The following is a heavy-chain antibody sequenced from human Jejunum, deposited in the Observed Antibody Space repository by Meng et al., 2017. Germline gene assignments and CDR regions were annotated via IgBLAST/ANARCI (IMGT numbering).Heavy chain of an antibody. CDR2: IYHTGSA. CDR1: GDAISSGGYY. J-gene: IGHJ1*01. CDR3: AKVLTVVSNKQTEYFHH. V-gene: IGHV4-31*03. D-gene: IGHD4/OR15-4a*01. Sequence: QVQLQGSGPGLWNPSQTLSLTCSVSGDAISSGGYYWSWIRQLPGKGLEWIGYIYHTGSAYYNPSLKSRVTISVDTSKNQFSLKVTSVTAADTAVYYCAKVLTVVSNKQTEYFHHWGPGTLVTVSS.